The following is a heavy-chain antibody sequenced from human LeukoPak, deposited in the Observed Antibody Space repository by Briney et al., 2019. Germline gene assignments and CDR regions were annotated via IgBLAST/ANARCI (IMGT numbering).Heavy chain of an antibody. V-gene: IGHV3-23*01. D-gene: IGHD2-2*02. CDR2: ISGSGGST. Sequence: GGSLRLSCAASGFTFSSYAMSWVRQAPGKGLEWVSAISGSGGSTYYADSVKGRFTISRDNSKNTLYLQMNSLRAEDTAVYYCAKFERPAAIVEPGFDPWGRGTLVTVSS. CDR3: AKFERPAAIVEPGFDP. J-gene: IGHJ5*02. CDR1: GFTFSSYA.